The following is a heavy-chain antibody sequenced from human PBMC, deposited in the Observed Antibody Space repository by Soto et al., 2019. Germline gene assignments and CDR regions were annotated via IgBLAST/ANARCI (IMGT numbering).Heavy chain of an antibody. V-gene: IGHV3-20*04. CDR2: INRHGDST. J-gene: IGHJ4*02. D-gene: IGHD4-17*01. Sequence: EVYLVESGGGVVRPGGSLRLSCAASGFGLDEYGMSWVRQGPGKGLEWVSGINRHGDSTGYADSVNGRFTISRDNANNSLYLQMNGLRAEDTAFYYCARDHRWGYEYGDYGDSWGQGTLVTVSS. CDR3: ARDHRWGYEYGDYGDS. CDR1: GFGLDEYG.